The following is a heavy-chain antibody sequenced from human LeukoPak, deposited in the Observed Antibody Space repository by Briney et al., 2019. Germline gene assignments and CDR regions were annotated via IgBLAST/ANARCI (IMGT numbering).Heavy chain of an antibody. CDR3: ARGAQKILSFGEYPSDAFDI. CDR2: ISYDGNKK. J-gene: IGHJ3*02. V-gene: IGHV3-30-3*01. Sequence: AGGSLRLSCTASGFTFSNFVMHWVRQPPGKGLQWVTEISYDGNKKTYVDSVKGRFTISRDNSKNTLYLQMNSLRDEDTAVYYCARGAQKILSFGEYPSDAFDIWGQGTMVSVSS. CDR1: GFTFSNFV. D-gene: IGHD3-10*01.